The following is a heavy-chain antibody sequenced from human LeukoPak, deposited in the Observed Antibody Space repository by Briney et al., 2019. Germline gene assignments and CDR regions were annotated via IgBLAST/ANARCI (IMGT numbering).Heavy chain of an antibody. CDR2: IRSTANGYAT. Sequence: GGSLRLSCAVSGFIFSSSALHWVRLVSGKGLEWVGRIRSTANGYATGYAASVKGRFTISRDESKNTAYLQMDSLKTEDTAVYYCTGNYYGSGSYADFDYWGQGTLVTVSS. D-gene: IGHD3-10*01. V-gene: IGHV3-73*01. J-gene: IGHJ4*02. CDR3: TGNYYGSGSYADFDY. CDR1: GFIFSSSA.